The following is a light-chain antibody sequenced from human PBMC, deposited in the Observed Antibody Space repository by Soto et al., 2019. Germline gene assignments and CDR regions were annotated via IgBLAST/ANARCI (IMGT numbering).Light chain of an antibody. CDR2: DTS. V-gene: IGKV3-15*01. Sequence: EIVMRQSPATLSVSPGEGATLSCRASQGIGDTLAWYQHKPGQTPRLLIYDTSTRATGVPTRFSGSGSGTEFTLIISSLQSEDVALYYCQQYSNWPPAITFGQGTRLEIK. J-gene: IGKJ5*01. CDR3: QQYSNWPPAIT. CDR1: QGIGDT.